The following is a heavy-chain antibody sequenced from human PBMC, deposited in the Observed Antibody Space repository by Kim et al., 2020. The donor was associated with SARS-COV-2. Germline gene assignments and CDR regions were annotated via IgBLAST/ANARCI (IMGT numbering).Heavy chain of an antibody. V-gene: IGHV4-4*02. D-gene: IGHD6-6*01. J-gene: IGHJ4*02. CDR3: ARGWVIAARD. Sequence: GSTTYHPSLKSQVTISVDKSKNQFSLKLSSVTAADTAVYYCARGWVIAARDWGQGTLVTVSS. CDR2: GST.